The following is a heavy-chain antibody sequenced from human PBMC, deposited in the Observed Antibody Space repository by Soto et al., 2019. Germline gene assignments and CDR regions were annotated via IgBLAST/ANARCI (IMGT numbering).Heavy chain of an antibody. Sequence: SQTLSLTCAVSAYSISSGDYWAWIRQPPGKGLEWIGSIFHSGSTYYNPSLKSRVTISADMSNNQLSLWLSSVTAADTAVYYCARDNGIGMDYFDHWGQGTLVTVSS. CDR2: IFHSGST. D-gene: IGHD2-2*03. CDR3: ARDNGIGMDYFDH. J-gene: IGHJ4*02. CDR1: AYSISSGDY. V-gene: IGHV4-38-2*02.